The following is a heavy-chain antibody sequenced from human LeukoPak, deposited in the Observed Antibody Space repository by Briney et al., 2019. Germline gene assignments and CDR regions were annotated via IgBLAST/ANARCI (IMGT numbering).Heavy chain of an antibody. CDR2: IYYSGNT. CDR3: ARAPHFFDTSGSRYYFDY. D-gene: IGHD3-22*01. J-gene: IGHJ4*02. Sequence: SETLSLTCTVSGGSIRSTTYYWGWIRQPPGNGLEWIGSIYYSGNTYHSPSLMSRVTISVDTSNNQFSLILSSVTAADTAVYYCARAPHFFDTSGSRYYFDYWGQGALVTVSS. CDR1: GGSIRSTTYY. V-gene: IGHV4-39*07.